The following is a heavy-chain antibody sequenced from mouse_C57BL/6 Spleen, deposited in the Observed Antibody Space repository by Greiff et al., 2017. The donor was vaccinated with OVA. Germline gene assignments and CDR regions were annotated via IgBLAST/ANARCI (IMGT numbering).Heavy chain of an antibody. CDR2: IRSKSNNYAT. CDR1: GFSFNTYA. CDR3: VREYGNYFDY. D-gene: IGHD2-10*02. V-gene: IGHV10-1*01. J-gene: IGHJ2*01. Sequence: GGGLVQPKGSLKLSCAASGFSFNTYAMNWVRQAPGKGLEWVARIRSKSNNYATYYADSVKDRFTISRDDSESMLYLQMNNLKTEDTAMYYCVREYGNYFDYWGQGTTLTVSS.